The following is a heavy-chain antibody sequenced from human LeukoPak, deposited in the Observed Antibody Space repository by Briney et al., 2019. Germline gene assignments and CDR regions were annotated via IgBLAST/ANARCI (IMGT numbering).Heavy chain of an antibody. J-gene: IGHJ6*03. CDR2: IRSKANSYAK. V-gene: IGHV3-73*01. Sequence: PGGSLRLSCAASGFTFSGSAMHWVRQASGKGLEWVGRIRSKANSYAKAYAASVKGRFTISRDDSKNTAYLQMNSLKTEDTAVYYCTVPTVTTYYYYYMDVWGKGTTVTVSS. D-gene: IGHD4-11*01. CDR1: GFTFSGSA. CDR3: TVPTVTTYYYYYMDV.